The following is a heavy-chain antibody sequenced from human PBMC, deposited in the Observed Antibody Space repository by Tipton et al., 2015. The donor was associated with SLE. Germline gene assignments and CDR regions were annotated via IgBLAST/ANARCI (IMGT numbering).Heavy chain of an antibody. D-gene: IGHD6-19*01. CDR1: GVSISSGRYY. J-gene: IGHJ6*02. CDR3: ARGAVAGTLPHYYYGLDV. V-gene: IGHV4-61*02. CDR2: VSRRGRT. Sequence: TLSLTCTVSGVSISSGRYYWSWIRQSAEKGLEWIGRVSRRGRTNYNPSLPSRVSMSIDTSKNQFSLKLRSVTAADTAVYFCARGAVAGTLPHYYYGLDVWGQGTTVTVSS.